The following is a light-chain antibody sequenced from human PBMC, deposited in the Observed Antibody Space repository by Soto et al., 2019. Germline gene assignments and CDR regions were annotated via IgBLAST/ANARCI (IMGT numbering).Light chain of an antibody. CDR3: QQCDTSHSII. V-gene: IGKV3-20*01. CDR1: QSVDNNY. CDR2: AAS. J-gene: IGKJ5*01. Sequence: LVLTQSPGTVSLSAGERATLSCRASQSVDNNYLAWYQQRPGQAPRLLIYAASVRANGIPARFSGSGSGKDFPITIDRLEPEDFAVYYCQQCDTSHSIIFGQGTRLEI.